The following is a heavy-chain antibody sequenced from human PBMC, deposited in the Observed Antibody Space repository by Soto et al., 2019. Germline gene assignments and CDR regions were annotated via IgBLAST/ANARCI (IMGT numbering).Heavy chain of an antibody. CDR1: GFTFSISP. V-gene: IGHV3-30-3*01. CDR2: ISYDGTNK. J-gene: IGHJ4*02. D-gene: IGHD7-27*01. CDR3: ARDPKTSGGQHWAFNYFDS. Sequence: PAGSLTLSCAASGFTFSISPMHWVRQAPGKGPEWVALISYDGTNKFYADSVKGRFTIFRDTSKSTLYLQVDSLRPEDAAVYYCARDPKTSGGQHWAFNYFDSWGQGTRVTVS.